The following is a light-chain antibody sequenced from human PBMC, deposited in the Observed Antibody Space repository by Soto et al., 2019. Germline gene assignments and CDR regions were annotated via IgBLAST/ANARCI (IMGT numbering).Light chain of an antibody. Sequence: QSVLTQPTSVSGAPGQTVTISCTGSSSNIGANYDVNWYQQLPGTAPKVLIYGKTNRPSGVPDRFSASKSGTSASLAITGLQAEDEADYYCASWDDSLKGPVFGGGTKLTVL. J-gene: IGLJ3*02. CDR3: ASWDDSLKGPV. CDR1: SSNIGANYD. V-gene: IGLV1-40*01. CDR2: GKT.